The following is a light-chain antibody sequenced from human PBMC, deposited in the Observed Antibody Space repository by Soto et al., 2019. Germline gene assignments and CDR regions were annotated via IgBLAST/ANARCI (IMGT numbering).Light chain of an antibody. CDR1: QSISSN. V-gene: IGKV3-15*01. Sequence: IVLTQFPGTLSLSPGERATLSCRASQSISSNLAWYQQKPGQAPRLLIYGAFTRATNITDRFSGSGSGTEFTLTISSLQSEDFALYYCHQYENWPQTFGQGTKVDI. CDR3: HQYENWPQT. J-gene: IGKJ1*01. CDR2: GAF.